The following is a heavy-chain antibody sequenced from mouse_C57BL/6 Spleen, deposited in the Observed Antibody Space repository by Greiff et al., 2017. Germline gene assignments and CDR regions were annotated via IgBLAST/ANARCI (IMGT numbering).Heavy chain of an antibody. V-gene: IGHV2-2*01. CDR2: IWSGGST. D-gene: IGHD3-2*02. J-gene: IGHJ3*01. Sequence: VKLMESGPGLVQPSQSLSITCTVSGFSLTSYGVHWVRQSPGKGLEWLGVIWSGGSTDYNAAFISRLSISKDNSKSQVFFKMNSLQADDTAIYYCASDSSGFAYWGQGTLVTVSA. CDR3: ASDSSGFAY. CDR1: GFSLTSYG.